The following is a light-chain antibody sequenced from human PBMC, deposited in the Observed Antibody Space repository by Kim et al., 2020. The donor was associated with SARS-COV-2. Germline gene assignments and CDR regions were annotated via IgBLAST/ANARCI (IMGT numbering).Light chain of an antibody. CDR3: SSYTTSTSVV. Sequence: GQSITIDCTGTSSDVGGYTYVSWYQQPPGKAPKLMIYGVSNRPSGVSNRFSGSKSGNTASLTISGLQAEDEADYYCSSYTTSTSVVFGGGTQLTVL. CDR1: SSDVGGYTY. V-gene: IGLV2-14*03. CDR2: GVS. J-gene: IGLJ2*01.